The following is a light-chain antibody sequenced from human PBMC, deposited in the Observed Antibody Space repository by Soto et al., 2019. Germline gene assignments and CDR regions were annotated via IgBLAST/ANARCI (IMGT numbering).Light chain of an antibody. J-gene: IGKJ2*01. V-gene: IGKV3-20*01. CDR1: QSVGSSY. CDR3: QQYGSSPST. Sequence: EIALTQSPGTLSLSPGERATLSCRASQSVGSSYLAWYQQRPGQAPRLLIYGASSRATGIPDRFSGSGSGTDFTLTISALEPEDFAVYYCQQYGSSPSTFGQGTKLEIK. CDR2: GAS.